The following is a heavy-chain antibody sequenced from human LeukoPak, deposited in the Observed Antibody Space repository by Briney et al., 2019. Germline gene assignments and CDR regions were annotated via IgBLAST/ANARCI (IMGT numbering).Heavy chain of an antibody. CDR1: GGSISSYY. D-gene: IGHD3-10*01. CDR2: IYHSGST. V-gene: IGHV4-38-2*02. J-gene: IGHJ4*02. Sequence: PSETLSLTCTVSGGSISSYYWSWIRQPPGKGLEWIGSIYHSGSTYYNPSLKSRVTISVDTSKNQFSLKLSSVTAADTAVYYCARAPRRGYIDYWGQGTLVTVSS. CDR3: ARAPRRGYIDY.